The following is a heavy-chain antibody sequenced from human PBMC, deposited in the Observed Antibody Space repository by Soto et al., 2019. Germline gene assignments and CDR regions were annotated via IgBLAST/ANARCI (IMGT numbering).Heavy chain of an antibody. Sequence: ASVKVSCKASGSTFTIYYMNWVRQTTGQGLEWMGIINPSGGSTSYAQKFQGRVTMTRDTSTSTVYLELSSLRSEDTAVYYCARARGSWGAYYFDYWGQGTLVTVSS. J-gene: IGHJ4*02. CDR1: GSTFTIYY. CDR3: ARARGSWGAYYFDY. CDR2: INPSGGST. D-gene: IGHD3-16*01. V-gene: IGHV1-46*01.